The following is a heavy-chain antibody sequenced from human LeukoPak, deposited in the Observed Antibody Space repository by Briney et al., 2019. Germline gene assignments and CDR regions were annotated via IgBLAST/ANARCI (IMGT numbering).Heavy chain of an antibody. Sequence: PSETLSLTCTVSDGSINNYYWSWIRQPPGKGLEWIGWIYFNGYTRYNPSLKSRVTISLDTSGNQFSLKLSSLAAADAAVYYCARHKSGGTFPLDHWGQGTLVTVSS. J-gene: IGHJ4*02. CDR1: DGSINNYY. V-gene: IGHV4-59*08. D-gene: IGHD1-26*01. CDR3: ARHKSGGTFPLDH. CDR2: IYFNGYT.